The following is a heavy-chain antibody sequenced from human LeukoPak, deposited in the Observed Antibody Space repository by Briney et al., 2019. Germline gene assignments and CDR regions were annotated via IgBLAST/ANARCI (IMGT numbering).Heavy chain of an antibody. J-gene: IGHJ4*02. CDR1: GASISSYY. CDR2: IYYSGST. V-gene: IGHV4-59*01. CDR3: ARGIGVVGASDY. D-gene: IGHD1-26*01. Sequence: SETLSLTCTVSGASISSYYWSWIRQPPGKGLEWIGYIYYSGSTNYNPSLKSRVTISSDTSENQFSLKLSSVTAADTAVYYCARGIGVVGASDYWGQGSLVTVSS.